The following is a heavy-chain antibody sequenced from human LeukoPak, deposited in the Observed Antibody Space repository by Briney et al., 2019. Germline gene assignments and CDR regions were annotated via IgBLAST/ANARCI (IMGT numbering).Heavy chain of an antibody. Sequence: GGSLRLSCAASGFTFSSYAMSWVRQAPGKGLEWVSAISGGGGSTYYADSVKGRFTLSRDNAKNTLYLQMNSLRAEDTAVYYCAKSTYRRNGYRDYWGQGTLVTVSS. CDR2: ISGGGGST. D-gene: IGHD5-24*01. CDR3: AKSTYRRNGYRDY. J-gene: IGHJ4*02. CDR1: GFTFSSYA. V-gene: IGHV3-23*01.